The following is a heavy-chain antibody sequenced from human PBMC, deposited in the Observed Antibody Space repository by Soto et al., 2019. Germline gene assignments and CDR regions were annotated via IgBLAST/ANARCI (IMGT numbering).Heavy chain of an antibody. J-gene: IGHJ4*02. D-gene: IGHD6-6*01. V-gene: IGHV4-34*01. CDR2: INHSGST. CDR1: GWSFSGYY. CDR3: ARASHELIAARFDY. Sequence: SETPSLTCAFYGWSFSGYYLSWIRPPPGKGLEWIREINHSGSTNYNPSLKSRVTISVDTSKNQFSLKLSSVTAADTAVYYCARASHELIAARFDYWGQGTLVTVSS.